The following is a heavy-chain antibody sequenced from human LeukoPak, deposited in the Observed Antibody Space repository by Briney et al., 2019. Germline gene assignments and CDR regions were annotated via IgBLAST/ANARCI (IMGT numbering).Heavy chain of an antibody. J-gene: IGHJ3*01. Sequence: GGSLRLSCVAPGFTFNTYAMNWVRQAPGMGLQWVSVISGGGSAYYADSVKGRFTVSRDNSRNAVYLQMNSLRVEDTAVYYCVKDQYSGSGSYPDAFDFWGQGTVVTVSS. D-gene: IGHD3-10*01. V-gene: IGHV3-23*01. CDR3: VKDQYSGSGSYPDAFDF. CDR1: GFTFNTYA. CDR2: ISGGGSA.